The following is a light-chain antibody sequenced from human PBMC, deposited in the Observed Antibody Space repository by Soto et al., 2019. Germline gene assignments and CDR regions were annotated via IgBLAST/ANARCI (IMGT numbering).Light chain of an antibody. CDR1: QSVSTY. J-gene: IGKJ5*01. CDR2: DAS. CDR3: QQRSSWTPTIT. Sequence: EIVLTQAPATLSLSPGERPTLSCRASQSVSTYLAWYQQRPGQAPXXLXXDASYSATDIPPRFSGSGSVTDFTLTISSLEPEEFAGYYCQQRSSWTPTITFGQGTRLEIK. V-gene: IGKV3-11*01.